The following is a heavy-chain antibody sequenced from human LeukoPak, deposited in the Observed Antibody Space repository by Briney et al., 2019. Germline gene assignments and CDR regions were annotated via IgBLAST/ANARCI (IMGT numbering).Heavy chain of an antibody. CDR1: QFTFTSYA. Sequence: GGSLRLSCAASQFTFTSYAMSWVRQAPGRGLEWVSSIGDSGVPTYYADSVKGRFTISRDNSQNTLYLQMNSLRADGTAVYYCAKVATWTYFDSWGQGPWSPSPQ. D-gene: IGHD3/OR15-3a*01. CDR2: IGDSGVPT. CDR3: AKVATWTYFDS. V-gene: IGHV3-23*01. J-gene: IGHJ4*02.